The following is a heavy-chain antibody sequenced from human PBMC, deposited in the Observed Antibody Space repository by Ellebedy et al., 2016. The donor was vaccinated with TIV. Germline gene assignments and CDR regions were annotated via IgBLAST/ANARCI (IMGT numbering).Heavy chain of an antibody. J-gene: IGHJ3*02. D-gene: IGHD5-24*01. CDR2: INGSGGST. V-gene: IGHV3-23*01. CDR3: ARPWVEMATIGDAFDI. Sequence: GESLKISCAASGFTFSSYAMSWVRQAPGKGLEWVSAINGSGGSTYYADAVKGRFTISRDNSKNTLFLHIKSLRAEDTAVYYCARPWVEMATIGDAFDIWGQGTMVTVSS. CDR1: GFTFSSYA.